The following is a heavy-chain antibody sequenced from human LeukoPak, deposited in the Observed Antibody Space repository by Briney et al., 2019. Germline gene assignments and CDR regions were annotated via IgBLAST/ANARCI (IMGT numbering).Heavy chain of an antibody. J-gene: IGHJ4*02. CDR3: ATQTSSSSGHY. Sequence: ASVKVSCKVSGDSLSDLSMHWVRQAPGKGLEWMGGFDPEDGETIYAQKFQGRVTMTEDTSTDTAYMELSSLRSEDTAVYYCATQTSSSSGHYWGQGTLVTVSS. CDR1: GDSLSDLS. V-gene: IGHV1-24*01. CDR2: FDPEDGET. D-gene: IGHD6-6*01.